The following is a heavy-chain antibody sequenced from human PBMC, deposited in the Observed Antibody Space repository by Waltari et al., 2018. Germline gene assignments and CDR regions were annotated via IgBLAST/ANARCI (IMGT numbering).Heavy chain of an antibody. CDR1: GYSISSGYY. Sequence: QVQLQESGPGLVKPSETLSLTCAVSGYSISSGYYWGWIRQPPGKGLEWIGSIYHSGSTYYNPSLKSRVTISVDTSKNQFSLKLSSVTAADTAVYYCARRPARVAGTDFDLWGRGTLVTVSS. D-gene: IGHD6-19*01. V-gene: IGHV4-38-2*01. CDR2: IYHSGST. CDR3: ARRPARVAGTDFDL. J-gene: IGHJ2*01.